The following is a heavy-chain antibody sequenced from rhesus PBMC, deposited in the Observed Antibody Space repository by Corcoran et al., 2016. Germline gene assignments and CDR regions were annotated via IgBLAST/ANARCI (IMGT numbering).Heavy chain of an antibody. Sequence: QVQLQESGPGLVKPSATLSLTCPVSGASIRRNWWSWISNPSGKVLEWIGEIDGNSVNTNYSPSLKSRVTIAKDASKNQISLNLSSVTAADTAVYYCGRELRWLLQQAYWGQGVLVTVSS. D-gene: IGHD3-28*01. J-gene: IGHJ4*01. CDR2: IDGNSVNT. CDR3: GRELRWLLQQAY. V-gene: IGHV4-80*01. CDR1: GASIRRNW.